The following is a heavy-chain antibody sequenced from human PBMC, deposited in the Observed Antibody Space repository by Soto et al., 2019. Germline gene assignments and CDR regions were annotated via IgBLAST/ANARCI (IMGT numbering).Heavy chain of an antibody. CDR1: GFAFSSFN. Sequence: GGSLRLSCTASGFAFSSFNMNWVRQAPGKGLEWVSSIFTRSSQIYYADSVKGRFTISRDDAKNSLFLQMNSLSVEDTAVYYCARDLLAGQQLVIPWFHPWGQGTMVTVSS. J-gene: IGHJ5*02. CDR2: IFTRSSQI. V-gene: IGHV3-21*01. D-gene: IGHD1-26*01. CDR3: ARDLLAGQQLVIPWFHP.